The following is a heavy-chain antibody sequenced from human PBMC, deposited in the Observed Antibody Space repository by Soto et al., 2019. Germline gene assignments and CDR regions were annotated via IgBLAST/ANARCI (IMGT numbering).Heavy chain of an antibody. CDR3: AKSRTISKRYFDL. J-gene: IGHJ2*01. D-gene: IGHD4-4*01. CDR1: GYSFTSFG. CDR2: ISPYNGHT. V-gene: IGHV1-18*03. Sequence: QVQLVQSESEVKKPGASVKVSCKASGYSFTSFGISWVRHAPGQGLEWMGWISPYNGHTNYAQKFQGRITRTTDTSTSTAYMELRSLRSDDMAVYYCAKSRTISKRYFDLWGRGTLVTVSS.